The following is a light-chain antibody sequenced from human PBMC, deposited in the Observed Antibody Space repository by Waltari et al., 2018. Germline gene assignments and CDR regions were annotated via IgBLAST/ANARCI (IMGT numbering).Light chain of an antibody. CDR2: ENE. Sequence: QSVLTQPPSVSAAPGQKVTISCSGSTSNIGNQFWSWYQLFPGTAPKLISENEIRPSGIPDRFSASKSGTSATLAISAIQAGDEAHYYCATWDDSLSALLFGGGTKLTV. J-gene: IGLJ2*01. CDR1: TSNIGNQF. V-gene: IGLV1-51*02. CDR3: ATWDDSLSALL.